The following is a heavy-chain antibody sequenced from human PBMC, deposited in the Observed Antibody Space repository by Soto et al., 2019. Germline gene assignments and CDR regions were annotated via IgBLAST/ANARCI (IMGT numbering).Heavy chain of an antibody. CDR3: AREGQLVPQFDY. CDR1: GGTFSSYT. J-gene: IGHJ4*02. CDR2: IIPILGIA. V-gene: IGHV1-69*08. D-gene: IGHD6-6*01. Sequence: QVQLVQSGAEVKKPGSSVKVSCKASGGTFSSYTISWVRQAPGQGLEWMGRIIPILGIANYAQKFQGRVTITADKSTSPAYMELSSLRSEDTAVYYCAREGQLVPQFDYWGQGPLVTVSS.